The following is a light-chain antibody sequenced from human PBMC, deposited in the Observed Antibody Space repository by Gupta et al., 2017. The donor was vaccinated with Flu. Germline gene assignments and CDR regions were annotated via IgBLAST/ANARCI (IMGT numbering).Light chain of an antibody. Sequence: DIQLTQSPSFLSASVGDRVTITCRASQGITTYLAWYQQKPGKVPKLLIYAASILQSGVPPRFSGSGSGTEFTLTISSLQPEDLATYYCQQLSSYPRTFSQGTKVEIK. V-gene: IGKV1-9*01. J-gene: IGKJ1*01. CDR1: QGITTY. CDR3: QQLSSYPRT. CDR2: AAS.